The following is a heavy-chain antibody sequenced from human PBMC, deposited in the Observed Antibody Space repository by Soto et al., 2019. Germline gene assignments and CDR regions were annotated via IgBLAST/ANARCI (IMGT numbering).Heavy chain of an antibody. D-gene: IGHD2-2*01. CDR2: ISGSGGST. CDR1: GFTFSSYA. J-gene: IGHJ4*02. CDR3: AKDGGYCSSTSCPTPPFFDY. V-gene: IGHV3-23*01. Sequence: GGSLRLSCAASGFTFSSYAMSWVRQAPGKGLEWVSAISGSGGSTYYADSVKGRFTISRDNSKNTLYLQMNSLRAEDTAVYYCAKDGGYCSSTSCPTPPFFDYWGQGTLVTVSS.